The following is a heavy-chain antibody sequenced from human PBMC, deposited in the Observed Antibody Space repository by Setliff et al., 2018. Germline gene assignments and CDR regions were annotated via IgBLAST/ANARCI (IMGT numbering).Heavy chain of an antibody. J-gene: IGHJ4*01. D-gene: IGHD3-9*01. CDR2: IHASGSP. CDR1: GGSITSGSSY. Sequence: SETLSLTCTVSGGSITSGSSYWSWIRQPAGKKLEWIGRIHASGSPDYNPSFKSRVTISRDTSTNQFSLKLGSVTAADTAVYYCARERYFDWFFEDWGHGTLVTVYS. CDR3: ARERYFDWFFED. V-gene: IGHV4-61*02.